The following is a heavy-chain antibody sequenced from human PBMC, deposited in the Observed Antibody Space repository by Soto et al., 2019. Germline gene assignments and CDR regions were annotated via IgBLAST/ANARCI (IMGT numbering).Heavy chain of an antibody. J-gene: IGHJ6*02. CDR3: ARTPVTGRYSYYGMDA. CDR2: LIPVFDTP. D-gene: IGHD4-4*01. Sequence: QVQPVQSGSEVKKPGSSVRVSCKTGSFYAVSWVRQAPGQGLEWMGGLIPVFDTPSYAQKFQGRVTITADESKSTAYMELSRLRSEDTALYYCARTPVTGRYSYYGMDAWDQGSAVTVSS. V-gene: IGHV1-69*01. CDR1: SFYA.